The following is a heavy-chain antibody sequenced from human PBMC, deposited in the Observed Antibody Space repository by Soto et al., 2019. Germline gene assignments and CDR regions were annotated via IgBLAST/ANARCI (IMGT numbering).Heavy chain of an antibody. V-gene: IGHV1-18*04. CDR1: GYTFVSYG. CDR3: ARDQNFFDSSGYYDH. D-gene: IGHD3-22*01. J-gene: IGHJ5*02. Sequence: QIQLVQSAAEVKKPGASVKVSCKTSGYTFVSYGISWVRQAPGQGLEWMGWISPYNGNTNFAQRFRGRVTLTTDTSTDIVYMDLGSLKSDDTAVYSCARDQNFFDSSGYYDHWGQGTLITVSS. CDR2: ISPYNGNT.